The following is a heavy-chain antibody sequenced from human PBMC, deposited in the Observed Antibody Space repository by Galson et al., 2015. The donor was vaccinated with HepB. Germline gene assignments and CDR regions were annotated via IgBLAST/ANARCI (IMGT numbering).Heavy chain of an antibody. CDR2: IYPGDSDT. CDR1: GYSFTSYW. D-gene: IGHD6-13*01. Sequence: QSGAEVKKPGESLRISCKGSGYSFTSYWIGWVRQMPGKGLEWMGIIYPGDSDTRYSPSFQGQVTISADKSISTAYLQWSSLKASDTAMYYCARQPPSAHSSSWYDITAGYYYYGMDVWGQGTTVTVSS. CDR3: ARQPPSAHSSSWYDITAGYYYYGMDV. V-gene: IGHV5-51*01. J-gene: IGHJ6*02.